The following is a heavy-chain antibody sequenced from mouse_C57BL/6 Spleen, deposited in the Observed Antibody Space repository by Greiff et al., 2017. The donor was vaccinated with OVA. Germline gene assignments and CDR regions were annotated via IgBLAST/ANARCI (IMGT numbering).Heavy chain of an antibody. J-gene: IGHJ1*03. Sequence: EVQLQESGPGLAKPSQTLSLTCSVTGYSITSDYWNWIRKFPGNKLEYMGYISYSGSTYYNPSLKSRISITRDTSKNQYYLQLNSVTTEDTATYYCARYRDYYGSSYVGYFDVWGTGTTVTVSS. CDR3: ARYRDYYGSSYVGYFDV. V-gene: IGHV3-8*01. D-gene: IGHD1-1*01. CDR1: GYSITSDY. CDR2: ISYSGST.